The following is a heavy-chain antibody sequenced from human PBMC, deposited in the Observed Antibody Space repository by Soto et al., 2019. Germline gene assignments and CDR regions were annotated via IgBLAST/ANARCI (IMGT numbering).Heavy chain of an antibody. CDR2: LSGSTFNI. J-gene: IGHJ4*02. CDR3: VKRLSYCAGGNCLRFEP. CDR1: GFTFSNYA. D-gene: IGHD2-15*01. V-gene: IGHV3-23*01. Sequence: EVQLLESGGGLVQPGESLRLSCAASGFTFSNYAMTWVRQAPGKGLEWVASLSGSTFNIYYPDSVKVRFTISRDNSKNTLYLQMNSLRAEDTAVYYCVKRLSYCAGGNCLRFEPWGQANVVTVSS.